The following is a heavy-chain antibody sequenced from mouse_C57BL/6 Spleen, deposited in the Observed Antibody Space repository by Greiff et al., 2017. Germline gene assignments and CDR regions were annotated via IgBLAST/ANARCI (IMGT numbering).Heavy chain of an antibody. CDR3: ARDPKDY. CDR1: GYTFTSYW. J-gene: IGHJ2*01. Sequence: QVQLQQPGAELVRPGTSVKLSCKASGYTFTSYWMHWVKQRPGQGLEWIGVIDPSDSYTNYNQKFKGKATLTVDTSSSTAYMQLSSLTSEASAVYCCARDPKDYWGQGTTLTVSS. CDR2: IDPSDSYT. V-gene: IGHV1-59*01.